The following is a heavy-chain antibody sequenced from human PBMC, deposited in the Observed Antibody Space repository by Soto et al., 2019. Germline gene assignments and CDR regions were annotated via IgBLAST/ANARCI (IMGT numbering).Heavy chain of an antibody. V-gene: IGHV1-69*01. CDR1: GDTFSSYA. D-gene: IGHD1-26*01. CDR2: IIPFFNTS. CDR3: ARESAYGGNPLAFDY. Sequence: QVQLVQSGAEVKKPGSSVKVSCKASGDTFSSYAISWVRQAPGQGLDWMGGIIPFFNTSNYAQKFQGRVTISADESTSTAYMELSSLRSEYTAMYYCARESAYGGNPLAFDYWGQGTLVTVSS. J-gene: IGHJ4*02.